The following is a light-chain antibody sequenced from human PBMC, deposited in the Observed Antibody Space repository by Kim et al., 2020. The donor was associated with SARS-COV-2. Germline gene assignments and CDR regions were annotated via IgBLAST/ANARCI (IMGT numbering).Light chain of an antibody. CDR2: EGS. CDR3: CSYTGSNWV. V-gene: IGLV2-23*01. Sequence: QSALTQPASVSGSPGQSITISCTGTSGDVWTYNLVSWYQQHPGKAPKLMIYEGSKRPSRVSNRFSASKSGTTASLTISGLQADDEADYYCCSYTGSNWVFGGGTQLTVL. J-gene: IGLJ3*02. CDR1: SGDVWTYNL.